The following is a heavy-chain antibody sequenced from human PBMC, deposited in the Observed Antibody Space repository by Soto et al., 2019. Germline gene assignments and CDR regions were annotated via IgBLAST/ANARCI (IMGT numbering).Heavy chain of an antibody. V-gene: IGHV4-34*01. J-gene: IGHJ6*03. CDR2: VNHSGST. Sequence: SETLSLTCAVYGGSFSGYYWSWIRQPPGKGLEWIGEVNHSGSTNYNPSLKSRFTISVDTSKYQFSLNLSSVTAADTAVYYCARASSGWYSYYYMDVWGKGTTVTVSS. CDR1: GGSFSGYY. CDR3: ARASSGWYSYYYMDV. D-gene: IGHD6-19*01.